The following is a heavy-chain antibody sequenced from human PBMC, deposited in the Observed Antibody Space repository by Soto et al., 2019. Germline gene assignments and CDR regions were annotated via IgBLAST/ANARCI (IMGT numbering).Heavy chain of an antibody. D-gene: IGHD2-8*01. CDR2: IYHSGST. J-gene: IGHJ4*02. V-gene: IGHV4-4*02. Sequence: PSETLSLTCAVSGGSISSSNWWSWVRQPPGKGLEWIGEIYHSGSTNYNPSLKSRVTISVDKSKNQFSLRLSPVTAADTAVYYCARSRSRSQKLMVYGGFDYWGQGTLVTVSS. CDR3: ARSRSRSQKLMVYGGFDY. CDR1: GGSISSSNW.